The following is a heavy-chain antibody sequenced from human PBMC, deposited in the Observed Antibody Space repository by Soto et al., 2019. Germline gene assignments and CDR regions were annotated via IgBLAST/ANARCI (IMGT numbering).Heavy chain of an antibody. CDR1: GYTFTSYD. V-gene: IGHV1-8*01. J-gene: IGHJ3*01. D-gene: IGHD1-7*01. CDR3: ARETTETTSGPFDV. CDR2: MNPNSGNT. Sequence: ASVKVSCKASGYTFTSYDINWVRQATGQGLEWMGWMNPNSGNTGYAQKFQGRVTMTRNTSISTAYMELSSLRSEDTAVYYCARETTETTSGPFDVWGQGTIVTASS.